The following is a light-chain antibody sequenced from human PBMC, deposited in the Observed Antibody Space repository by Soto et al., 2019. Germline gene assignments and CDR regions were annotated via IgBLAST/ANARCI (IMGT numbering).Light chain of an antibody. V-gene: IGKV3-11*01. CDR1: QSVSSY. CDR3: QQRSNWLT. Sequence: IVLTPYPTTLSLSPGERAPLSCRASQSVSSYLAWYQQKPGQAPRLLIYDASNGATGIPARFSGSGSGTDFTLTISSLEPEDFAVYYCQQRSNWLTFGGGTKVDIK. CDR2: DAS. J-gene: IGKJ4*01.